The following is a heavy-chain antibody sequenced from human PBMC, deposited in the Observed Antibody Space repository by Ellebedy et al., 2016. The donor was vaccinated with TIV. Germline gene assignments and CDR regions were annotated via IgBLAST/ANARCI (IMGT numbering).Heavy chain of an antibody. CDR3: AKGLGQQLIGGFDP. V-gene: IGHV3-23*01. J-gene: IGHJ5*02. D-gene: IGHD6-13*01. Sequence: GGSLRLXCAASGFTFSNAWMSWVRQAPGKGLEWVSAISGSGGSTYYADSVKGRFTISRDNSKNTLYLQMNSLRAEDTAVYYCAKGLGQQLIGGFDPWGQGTLVTVSS. CDR1: GFTFSNAW. CDR2: ISGSGGST.